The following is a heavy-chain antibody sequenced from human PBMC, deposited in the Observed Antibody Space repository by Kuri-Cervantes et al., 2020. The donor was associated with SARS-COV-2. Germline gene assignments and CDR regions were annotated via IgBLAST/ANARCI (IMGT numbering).Heavy chain of an antibody. V-gene: IGHV1-18*01. D-gene: IGHD3-10*01. CDR1: GYTFTSYG. J-gene: IGHJ6*02. CDR2: ISAYNGNT. Sequence: ASVKVSCKASGYTFTSYGISWVRQAPGQGLEWMGWISAYNGNTNYAQKLQGRVTMTTDTSTSTAYMELRSLRSDDTAVYYCARERGGYYGSVRRGNYYYGMDVWGQGTTVTVSS. CDR3: ARERGGYYGSVRRGNYYYGMDV.